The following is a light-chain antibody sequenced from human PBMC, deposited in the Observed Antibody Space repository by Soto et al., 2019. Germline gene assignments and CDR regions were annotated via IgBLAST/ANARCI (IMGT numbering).Light chain of an antibody. J-gene: IGKJ4*01. V-gene: IGKV3-15*01. Sequence: TLSVSLGDRATLSCRASQSVSSNLAWYQQKPGQAPRLLIYGASTRATGIPARFSGSGSGTEFTLTISSLQSEDFAVYSCQQYNNWPLTFGAGPKVDI. CDR3: QQYNNWPLT. CDR1: QSVSSN. CDR2: GAS.